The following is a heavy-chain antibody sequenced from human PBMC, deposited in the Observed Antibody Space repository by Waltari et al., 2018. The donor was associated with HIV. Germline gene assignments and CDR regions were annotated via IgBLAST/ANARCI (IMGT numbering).Heavy chain of an antibody. CDR1: GFKFDDYA. CDR2: FSWSSGSI. V-gene: IGHV3-9*01. Sequence: EVQLVESGGGLVQPGRSLRLSCTASGFKFDDYAMHWVRQSPGKGLEWVSGFSWSSGSIGYADSVKGRFTISRDKARNSPYLDMNILRPEDTAVYYCVKDRGIAVRPPYYFGLDVWGQGTTVTVSS. D-gene: IGHD6-6*01. CDR3: VKDRGIAVRPPYYFGLDV. J-gene: IGHJ6*02.